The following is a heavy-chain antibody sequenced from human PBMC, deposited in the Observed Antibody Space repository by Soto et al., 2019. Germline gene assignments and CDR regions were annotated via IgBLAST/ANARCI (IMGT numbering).Heavy chain of an antibody. CDR1: GYTFTFYA. V-gene: IGHV1-3*04. CDR2: VNTGNGNT. CDR3: ARGTQLPPTQDD. J-gene: IGHJ4*02. D-gene: IGHD1-1*01. Sequence: ASVKVSCKASGYTFTFYAMHRVRQAPGQGLEWMGMVNTGNGNTKYSQRFQDRVTITRDTSANTVYMDLSSLTPEDTAVYYCARGTQLPPTQDDWGQGTLVTVSS.